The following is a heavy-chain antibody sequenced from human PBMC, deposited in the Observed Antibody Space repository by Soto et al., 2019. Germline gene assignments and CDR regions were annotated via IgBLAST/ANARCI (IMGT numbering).Heavy chain of an antibody. CDR3: ASANRGYSYGFDS. V-gene: IGHV1-69*16. CDR1: GGTLTTST. Sequence: LVRSGAEVKQPGSSVKVSCKASGGTLTTSTLTWVRQAPAQGLEWMGGIIPILGKESYAQKLQGRVTITADESTSTAYMELTSLKSEDTAVYYCASANRGYSYGFDSWGQGTLVTVSS. CDR2: IIPILGKE. D-gene: IGHD5-18*01. J-gene: IGHJ4*02.